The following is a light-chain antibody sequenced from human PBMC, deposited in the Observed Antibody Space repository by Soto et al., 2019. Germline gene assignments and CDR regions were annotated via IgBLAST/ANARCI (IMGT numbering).Light chain of an antibody. CDR1: QSITSY. CDR2: AAS. Sequence: DIQMTQSPSSLSASVGDRVTITCRASQSITSYLSWYQQQPGKAPKLLIYAASSLQSGVTSRFSGSGSGTDFTLTISNLQPEDFATYYCQQSYSILITFGQGTRLEIK. V-gene: IGKV1-39*01. J-gene: IGKJ5*01. CDR3: QQSYSILIT.